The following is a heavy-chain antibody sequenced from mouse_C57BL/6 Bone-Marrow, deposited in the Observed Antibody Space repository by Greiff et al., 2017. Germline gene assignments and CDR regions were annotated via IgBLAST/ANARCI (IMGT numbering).Heavy chain of an antibody. Sequence: QVQLQQPGAELVKPGASVKLSCKASGYTFTSYWMHWVKQRPGQGLEWIGMIHPNSGSTNYNEKFKSKATLTVDKSSSTAYMQLSSLTSEDSAVYYCAREGYYGQFAYGGQGTLVTVSA. CDR1: GYTFTSYW. CDR3: AREGYYGQFAY. V-gene: IGHV1-64*01. CDR2: IHPNSGST. D-gene: IGHD1-1*01. J-gene: IGHJ3*01.